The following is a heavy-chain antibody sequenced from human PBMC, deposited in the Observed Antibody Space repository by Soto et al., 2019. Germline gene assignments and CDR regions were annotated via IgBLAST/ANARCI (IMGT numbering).Heavy chain of an antibody. D-gene: IGHD3-16*02. Sequence: QVQLQQWGAGLLKPSETLSLTCAVYGGSFSGYYWSWIRQPPGKERAWIGAINHSGSTNYNPSLKSRVTISVATPRTQFSLKLSSVSAADTAVYYCARGGSGYDYVWGSYRYRYFAYWGQGTLDTVSS. V-gene: IGHV4-34*01. CDR2: INHSGST. CDR1: GGSFSGYY. CDR3: ARGGSGYDYVWGSYRYRYFAY. J-gene: IGHJ4*02.